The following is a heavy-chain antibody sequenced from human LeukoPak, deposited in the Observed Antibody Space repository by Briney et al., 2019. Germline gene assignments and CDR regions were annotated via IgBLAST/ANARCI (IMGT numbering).Heavy chain of an antibody. J-gene: IGHJ4*02. CDR2: ISYTGTT. CDR3: ASAGTYYILDY. V-gene: IGHV4-59*01. CDR1: GGSFSGYY. D-gene: IGHD1-26*01. Sequence: PSETLSLTCAVYGGSFSGYYWSWIRQPPGKALEWVGYISYTGTTDYNPSLSSRVTISVDTSKTQFFLKLSSVTAADTAVYYCASAGTYYILDYWGQGTLVTVSS.